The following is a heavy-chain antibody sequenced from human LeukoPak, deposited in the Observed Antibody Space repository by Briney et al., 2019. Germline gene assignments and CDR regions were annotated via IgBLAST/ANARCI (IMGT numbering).Heavy chain of an antibody. Sequence: PSETPSLTCTVSGGSISSYYWSWIRQPPGKGLEWIGYIYYSGSTNYNPSLKSRVTISVDTSKNQSSLKLSSVTAADTAVYYCARAASTVTLFDYWGQGTLVTVSS. D-gene: IGHD4-17*01. CDR2: IYYSGST. V-gene: IGHV4-59*01. J-gene: IGHJ4*02. CDR1: GGSISSYY. CDR3: ARAASTVTLFDY.